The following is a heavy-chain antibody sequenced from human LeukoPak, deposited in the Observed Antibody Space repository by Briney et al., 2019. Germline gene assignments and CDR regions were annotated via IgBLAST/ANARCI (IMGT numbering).Heavy chain of an antibody. Sequence: GGSLRLSCAASGFTFSSYAMHWVRQAPGKGLEWGAVISYDGSNKYYADSVKGRFTISRDNSKNTLYLQINSLRAEDTAVYYCAREWAVAGFDYWGQGTLVTVSS. D-gene: IGHD6-19*01. J-gene: IGHJ4*02. V-gene: IGHV3-30*04. CDR2: ISYDGSNK. CDR1: GFTFSSYA. CDR3: AREWAVAGFDY.